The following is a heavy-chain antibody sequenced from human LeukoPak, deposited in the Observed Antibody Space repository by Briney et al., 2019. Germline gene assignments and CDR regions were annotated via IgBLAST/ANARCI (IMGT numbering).Heavy chain of an antibody. J-gene: IGHJ4*02. CDR3: ARGGYYGSGRYYFDS. D-gene: IGHD3-3*01. V-gene: IGHV3-21*01. CDR2: ISSSSRDI. Sequence: GGSLRLSCAASGFTFSSYTMNWVRQAPGKGLEWVAAISSSSRDIFYADSVKGRFTISRDNAKNTLHLQMNSLRAEDTAVYYCARGGYYGSGRYYFDSWGQGTLVTVSS. CDR1: GFTFSSYT.